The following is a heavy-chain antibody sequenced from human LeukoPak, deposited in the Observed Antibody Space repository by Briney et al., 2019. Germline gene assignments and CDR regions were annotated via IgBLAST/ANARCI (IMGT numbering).Heavy chain of an antibody. CDR2: MNPNSGNT. J-gene: IGHJ4*02. Sequence: ASVKVSCKASGYTFISYDINWVRQATGQGLEWMGWMNPNSGNTGYAQKFQGRVTMTRNTSISTAYMELSSLRSEDTAVYYCARMRSLKLLWFGELSPYYFDYWGQGTLVTVSS. V-gene: IGHV1-8*01. CDR3: ARMRSLKLLWFGELSPYYFDY. D-gene: IGHD3-10*01. CDR1: GYTFISYD.